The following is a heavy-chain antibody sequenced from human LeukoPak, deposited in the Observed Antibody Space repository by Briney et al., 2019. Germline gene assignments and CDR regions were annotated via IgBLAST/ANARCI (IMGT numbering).Heavy chain of an antibody. D-gene: IGHD3-22*01. J-gene: IGHJ6*03. Sequence: GGSLRLSCAASGFTFSSYAMSWVRQAPGKGLEWVSAISGSGGSTYYADSVKGRFTISRDNSKNTLYLQMNSLRAEDTAVYYCAKKHYYDSSGYPYYYYYYYMDVWGKGTTVTVSS. CDR2: ISGSGGST. CDR1: GFTFSSYA. V-gene: IGHV3-23*01. CDR3: AKKHYYDSSGYPYYYYYYYMDV.